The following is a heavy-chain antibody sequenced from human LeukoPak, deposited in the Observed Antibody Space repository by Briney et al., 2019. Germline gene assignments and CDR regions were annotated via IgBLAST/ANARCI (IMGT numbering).Heavy chain of an antibody. J-gene: IGHJ4*02. V-gene: IGHV4-59*08. CDR2: IYYSGST. CDR3: ARLVRYGSSSLDY. CDR1: GGSISSYY. D-gene: IGHD6-13*01. Sequence: PSETLSLTCTVSGGSISSYYWSWIRQPPGKGLEWIGYIYYSGSTNYNPSLKSRVTISVDTSKNQFSLKLSSVTAADTAVYYCARLVRYGSSSLDYWGQGTLVTVSS.